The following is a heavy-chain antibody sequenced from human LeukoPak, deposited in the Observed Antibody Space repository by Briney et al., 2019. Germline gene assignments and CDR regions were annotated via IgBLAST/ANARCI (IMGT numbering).Heavy chain of an antibody. V-gene: IGHV4-61*02. Sequence: SETLSLTCTASGGSISSGSYYWGWHPQPAGKGLEWVVRIYTSSSNNYNPSLKGRVTISVDTSKNQFSLKLSSVTAADTAVYYCAKYVWGSYPTFEDYWGQGTLVTVSS. CDR3: AKYVWGSYPTFEDY. D-gene: IGHD3-16*02. CDR1: GGSISSGSYY. CDR2: IYTSSSN. J-gene: IGHJ4*02.